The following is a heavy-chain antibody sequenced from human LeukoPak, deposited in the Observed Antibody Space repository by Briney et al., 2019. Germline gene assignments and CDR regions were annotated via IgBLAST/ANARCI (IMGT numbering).Heavy chain of an antibody. CDR1: DGSISTYY. J-gene: IGHJ4*02. V-gene: IGHV4-59*08. CDR2: IYYSGST. Sequence: SETLSLTCTVSDGSISTYYWSWIRQPPGKGLEWLGNIYYSGSTNYNPSLKNRVTISVDTSKNQFSLKLSSATAADTAVYYCAKSRGGTTIYAFDSWGRGTLVTVSS. CDR3: AKSRGGTTIYAFDS. D-gene: IGHD1-7*01.